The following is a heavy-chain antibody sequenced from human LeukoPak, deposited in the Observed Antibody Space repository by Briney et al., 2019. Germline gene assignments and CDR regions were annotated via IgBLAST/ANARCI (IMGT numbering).Heavy chain of an antibody. CDR1: GSTFSSYA. J-gene: IGHJ6*03. CDR3: ARAGYYGSGEEGYYYYYMDV. D-gene: IGHD3-10*01. Sequence: SVKVSCKASGSTFSSYAISWVRQAPGQGLEWMGGIIPIFVTANYAQKFQGRVTITADESTSTAYMELSSLRSEDTAVYYCARAGYYGSGEEGYYYYYMDVWGKGTTVTVSS. V-gene: IGHV1-69*13. CDR2: IIPIFVTA.